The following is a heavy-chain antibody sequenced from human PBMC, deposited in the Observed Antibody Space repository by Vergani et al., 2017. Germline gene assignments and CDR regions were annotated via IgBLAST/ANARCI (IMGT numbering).Heavy chain of an antibody. CDR3: ARDLTYSTAWPFFDS. V-gene: IGHV3-30*03. Sequence: QLQLQESGPGLLKPSETLSLTCSVSGTSISGSSDYWGWIRQPPGKGLEWVATISFDGNKKDYTEAVRGRFTISRDSSKTLYLQMDSLRVEDTAMYFCARDLTYSTAWPFFDSRGQGTLVTVSS. J-gene: IGHJ4*02. CDR2: ISFDGNKK. D-gene: IGHD4-11*01. CDR1: GTSISGSSDY.